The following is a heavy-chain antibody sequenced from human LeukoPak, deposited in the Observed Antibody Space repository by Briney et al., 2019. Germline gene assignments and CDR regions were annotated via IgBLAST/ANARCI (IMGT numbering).Heavy chain of an antibody. D-gene: IGHD1-14*01. CDR3: VRGHNENRNKSAIDI. CDR2: IYHSGST. CDR1: GGSISSSNW. J-gene: IGHJ3*02. V-gene: IGHV4-4*02. Sequence: PSGTLSLTCAVSGGSISSSNWWSWVRQPPGKGLEWIGEIYHSGSTNYNPSLKSRVTISVDKSKNQFSLKLSSVTAADTAMYYCVRGHNENRNKSAIDIWGQGTMVTVAS.